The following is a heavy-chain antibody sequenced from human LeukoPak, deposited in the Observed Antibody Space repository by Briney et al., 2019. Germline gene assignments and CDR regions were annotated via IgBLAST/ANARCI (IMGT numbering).Heavy chain of an antibody. V-gene: IGHV3-30*04. Sequence: PGGSLRLSCAASGFTFSSYAMHWVRQAPGKGLEWVAVISYDGSNKYYADSVKGRFTISRDNSKNTLYLQMNSLRAEDTAVYYCASSRWRTTVTTSFVWFDPWGQGTLVTVSS. D-gene: IGHD4-17*01. J-gene: IGHJ5*02. CDR2: ISYDGSNK. CDR3: ASSRWRTTVTTSFVWFDP. CDR1: GFTFSSYA.